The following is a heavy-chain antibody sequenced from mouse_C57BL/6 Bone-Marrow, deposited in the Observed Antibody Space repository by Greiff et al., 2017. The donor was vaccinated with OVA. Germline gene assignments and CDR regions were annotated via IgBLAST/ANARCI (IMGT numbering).Heavy chain of an antibody. J-gene: IGHJ2*01. D-gene: IGHD1-1*01. V-gene: IGHV1-82*01. CDR3: ARGRTTVVAHFDY. CDR1: GYAFSSSW. Sequence: VQLQQSGPELVKPGASVKISCKASGYAFSSSWMNWVKQRPGKGLEWIGRIYPGDGDTNYNGKFKGKATLTADKSSSTAYMQLSSLTSEDSAVYFCARGRTTVVAHFDYWGQGTTLTVSS. CDR2: IYPGDGDT.